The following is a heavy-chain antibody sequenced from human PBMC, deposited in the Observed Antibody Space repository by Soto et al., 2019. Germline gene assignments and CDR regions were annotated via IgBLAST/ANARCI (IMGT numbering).Heavy chain of an antibody. CDR1: GYTFTSYA. CDR2: INAGNGNT. J-gene: IGHJ4*02. D-gene: IGHD3-22*01. V-gene: IGHV1-3*01. CDR3: ARGYDSSGYYYYY. Sequence: ASVKVSCKASGYTFTSYAMHWVRQAPGQRLEWMGWINAGNGNTKYSQKFQGRVTITRDTSASTAYMELSSLRSEDTAVYYCARGYDSSGYYYYYWGQGTLVTVSS.